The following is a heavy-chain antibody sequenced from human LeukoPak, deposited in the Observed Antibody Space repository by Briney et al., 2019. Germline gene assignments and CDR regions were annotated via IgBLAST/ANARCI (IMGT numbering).Heavy chain of an antibody. CDR1: GFTFSSYA. V-gene: IGHV3-23*01. CDR2: ISGSGDST. Sequence: PGGSLRLSCAASGFTFSSYAMSWVRQAPGKGLEWVSVISGSGDSTYYADSVKGRFTVSRDNRKSTLYLQVNSLRVEDTAIYYCAKDVAAVPADAMDVWGQGTTVTVSS. CDR3: AKDVAAVPADAMDV. D-gene: IGHD2-2*01. J-gene: IGHJ6*02.